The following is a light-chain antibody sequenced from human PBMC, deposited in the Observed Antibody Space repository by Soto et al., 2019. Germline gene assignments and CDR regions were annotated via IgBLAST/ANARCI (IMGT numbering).Light chain of an antibody. CDR1: QTISSW. J-gene: IGKJ4*01. Sequence: DIQMTQSPSTLSGSVGDRVTITCLASQTISSWLAWYQQKPGKAPKLLIYKASTLKSGVPSRFSGSVSGTEFTLTLSSLQPEDFATYYCLQHNSYPLTFGGGTKVDIK. CDR2: KAS. CDR3: LQHNSYPLT. V-gene: IGKV1-5*03.